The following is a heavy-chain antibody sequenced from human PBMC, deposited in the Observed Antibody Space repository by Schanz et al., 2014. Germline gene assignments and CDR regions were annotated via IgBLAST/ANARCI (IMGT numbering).Heavy chain of an antibody. D-gene: IGHD6-13*01. CDR2: IYSGGST. CDR3: ARDHDPPIAAKGQNFDY. Sequence: EVQLVESGGGLIQPGGSLRLSCAASGFTVSSNYMSWVRQAPGKGLEWVSVIYSGGSTYYTDSVKGRFPISRDNAKKSMSLPLHSISPDDEDVSXCARDHDPPIAAKGQNFDYWGQGTLVAVSS. V-gene: IGHV3-53*01. CDR1: GFTVSSNY. J-gene: IGHJ4*02.